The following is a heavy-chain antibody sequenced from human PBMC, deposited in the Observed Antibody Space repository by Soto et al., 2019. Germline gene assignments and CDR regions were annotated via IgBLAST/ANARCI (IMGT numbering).Heavy chain of an antibody. V-gene: IGHV5-51*01. Sequence: GESLKISCKGSGYSFTSYWIGWVRQMPGKGLEWMGIIYPGDSDTRYSPSFQGQVTISADKSISTAYLQWSSLKASDTAMYYSASDADYDILTGHVRGAFDIWGQGTMVTVSS. D-gene: IGHD3-9*01. J-gene: IGHJ3*02. CDR2: IYPGDSDT. CDR1: GYSFTSYW. CDR3: ASDADYDILTGHVRGAFDI.